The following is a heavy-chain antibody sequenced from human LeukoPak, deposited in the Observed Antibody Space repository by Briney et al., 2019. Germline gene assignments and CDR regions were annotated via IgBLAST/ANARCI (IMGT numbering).Heavy chain of an antibody. CDR2: SYDSWRM. Sequence: PSETLSLTCTVSGDSISRESWSWIRQAPGKGLECIGYSYDSWRMNYNPSLQSRVTTSLDTSKNRLSLQLSSVTAADTAVYYCARRIQLWSYWHFDLWGRGTLVTVTS. CDR3: ARRIQLWSYWHFDL. J-gene: IGHJ2*01. CDR1: GDSISRES. V-gene: IGHV4-4*08. D-gene: IGHD1-1*01.